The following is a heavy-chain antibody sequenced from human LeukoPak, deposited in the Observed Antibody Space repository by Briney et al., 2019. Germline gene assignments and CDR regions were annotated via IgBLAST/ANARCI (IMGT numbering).Heavy chain of an antibody. CDR3: ARSNKYFQH. V-gene: IGHV4-59*12. J-gene: IGHJ1*01. Sequence: SETLSLTCTVSGGSISSYYWSWIRQPPGKGLEWIGYIYYSGSTNYNPSLKSRVTISVDTSKNQFSLQLNSVTPEDTAVYYCARSNKYFQHWGQGTLVTVSS. CDR1: GGSISSYY. D-gene: IGHD1/OR15-1a*01. CDR2: IYYSGST.